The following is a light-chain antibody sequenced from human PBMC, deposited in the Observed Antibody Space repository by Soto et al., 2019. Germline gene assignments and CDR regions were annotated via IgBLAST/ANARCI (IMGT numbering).Light chain of an antibody. J-gene: IGLJ1*01. V-gene: IGLV2-23*02. CDR3: CSSVGSYV. CDR2: EVT. Sequence: QSALNQPASVSGSPGQSVTISCTATSSDVENYKLVSWYQQHPCKAPKLIIYEVTKRPSGVSNRFSGSKSANTASLTISGLQPEDEADYYCCSSVGSYVFGTGTKVTVL. CDR1: SSDVENYKL.